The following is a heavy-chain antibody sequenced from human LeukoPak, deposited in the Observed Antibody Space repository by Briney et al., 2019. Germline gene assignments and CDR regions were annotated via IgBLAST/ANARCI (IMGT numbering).Heavy chain of an antibody. CDR2: IIPIFGTA. V-gene: IGHV1-69*05. CDR3: ARVKVPAAIDYYYMDV. D-gene: IGHD2-2*02. CDR1: GGTFSSYA. J-gene: IGHJ6*03. Sequence: SVKVSCKASGGTFSSYAISWVRQAPGQGLEWMGGIIPIFGTANYAQKFQGRVTITTDESTSTAYMELSSLRSEDTAVYYCARVKVPAAIDYYYMDVWGKGTTVTVSS.